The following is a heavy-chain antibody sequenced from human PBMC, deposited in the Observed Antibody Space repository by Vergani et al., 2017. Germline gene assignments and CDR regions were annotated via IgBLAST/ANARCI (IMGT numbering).Heavy chain of an antibody. J-gene: IGHJ6*03. Sequence: QVQLVQSGAEVKKPGSSVKVSCKASGGTFSSYAISWVRQAPGQGLEWMGGIIPIFGTANYAQKFKGRVTITADESTSTAYMELSSLRSEDTAVYYCAXEVVGADGAGSGHYMDVWGKGTTVTVSS. CDR3: AXEVVGADGAGSGHYMDV. V-gene: IGHV1-69*01. CDR1: GGTFSSYA. CDR2: IIPIFGTA. D-gene: IGHD3-10*01.